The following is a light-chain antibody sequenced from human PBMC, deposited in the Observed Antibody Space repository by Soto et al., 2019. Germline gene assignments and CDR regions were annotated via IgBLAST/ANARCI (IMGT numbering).Light chain of an antibody. CDR1: GGSIASNS. CDR2: EDN. J-gene: IGLJ3*02. CDR3: QSYDDSDHWV. V-gene: IGLV6-57*04. Sequence: NFMLTQPLSVSESPGKTVTISCTRTGGSIASNSVQWYQQRPGSVPTTVIYEDNQRPSGVPDRFSGSIDTSSNSASLTISGLRTEDEADYYCQSYDDSDHWVFGGGTKLTVL.